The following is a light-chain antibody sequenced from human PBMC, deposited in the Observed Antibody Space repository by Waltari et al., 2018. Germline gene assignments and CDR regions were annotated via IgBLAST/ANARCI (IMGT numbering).Light chain of an antibody. CDR2: YAS. CDR1: QSTSSY. J-gene: IGKJ2*01. CDR3: QESSRLPYT. V-gene: IGKV1-39*01. Sequence: DIQMIQSPSSLSASVGDRVTITCRASQSTSSYLNWYQQKPGKAPQRLIYYASSFQSGVPSRFSGSGSGTDFTLTISRLQPEDFATYYCQESSRLPYTFGQGTKVDIK.